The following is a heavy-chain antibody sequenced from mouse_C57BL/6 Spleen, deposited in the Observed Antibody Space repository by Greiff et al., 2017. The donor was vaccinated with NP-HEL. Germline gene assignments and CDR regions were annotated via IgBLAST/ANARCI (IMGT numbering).Heavy chain of an antibody. V-gene: IGHV1-81*01. CDR3: ARDYGSSLAWFAY. CDR1: GYTFTSYG. D-gene: IGHD1-1*01. Sequence: QVQLQQSGAELARPGASVKLSCKASGYTFTSYGISWVKQRTGQGLEWIGDIYPRSGNTYYNEKFKGKATLTADKSSSTAYMELRSLTSEDSAVYFCARDYGSSLAWFAYWGQGTLVTVSA. CDR2: IYPRSGNT. J-gene: IGHJ3*01.